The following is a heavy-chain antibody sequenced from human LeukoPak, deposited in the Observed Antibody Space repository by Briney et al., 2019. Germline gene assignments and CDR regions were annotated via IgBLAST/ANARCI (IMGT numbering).Heavy chain of an antibody. CDR2: ITSSSSYT. D-gene: IGHD6-13*01. V-gene: IGHV3-11*06. J-gene: IGHJ4*02. Sequence: PGGSLRLSCAASGFTFSDYSMNWIRQAPGKGLEWVSYITSSSSYTNYADSVKGRFTVSRDNPKNSLYLQMDSLRAEDTAVYFCARAPALAGAPGQYYFDYWGQGTLVTVSS. CDR1: GFTFSDYS. CDR3: ARAPALAGAPGQYYFDY.